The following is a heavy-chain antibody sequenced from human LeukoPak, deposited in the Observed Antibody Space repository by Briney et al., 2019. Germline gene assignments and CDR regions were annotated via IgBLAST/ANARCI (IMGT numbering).Heavy chain of an antibody. CDR1: GCTFSSYS. D-gene: IGHD5-24*01. J-gene: IGHJ4*02. CDR3: ARVPSVEMATINPFDY. CDR2: ISSSSSTI. V-gene: IGHV3-48*01. Sequence: GWSLRLSCAASGCTFSSYSMDWVLQAPGKGLEWVSYISSSSSTIYYADSVKGRFTISRDNAKNSLYLQMNSLRAEDTAVYYCARVPSVEMATINPFDYWGQGTLVTVSS.